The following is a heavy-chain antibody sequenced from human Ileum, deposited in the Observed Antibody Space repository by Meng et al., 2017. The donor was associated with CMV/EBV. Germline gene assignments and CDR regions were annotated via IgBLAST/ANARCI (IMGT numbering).Heavy chain of an antibody. CDR3: ARDLGDANWFDP. D-gene: IGHD4-17*01. CDR1: GGSISRGGSY. J-gene: IGHJ5*02. CDR2: LYTSGST. V-gene: IGHV4-61*02. Sequence: VSGGSISRGGSYWSWLRQPAGKGLEWIGRLYTSGSTTYNPSLKSRVTISVDSSKNQFSLRLSSVTAADTAVYYCARDLGDANWFDPWGQGTLVTVSS.